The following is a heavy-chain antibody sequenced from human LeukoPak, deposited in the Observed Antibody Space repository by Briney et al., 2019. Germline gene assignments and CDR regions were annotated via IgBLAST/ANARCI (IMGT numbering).Heavy chain of an antibody. CDR1: DDSISDYY. D-gene: IGHD6-13*01. V-gene: IGHV4-59*01. CDR2: FYNSGRS. CDR3: ARGGSWRYYFDY. Sequence: PSETLSLTCTVSDDSISDYYRGWIRQPPGKGLEWIGYFYNSGRSTYNPSLKSRVTISADTSKNHFSLKLNSVTTADTAVYYCARGGSWRYYFDYWGQGTLVTVSS. J-gene: IGHJ4*02.